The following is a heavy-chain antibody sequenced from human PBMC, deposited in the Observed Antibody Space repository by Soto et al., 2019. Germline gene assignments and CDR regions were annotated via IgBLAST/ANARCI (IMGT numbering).Heavy chain of an antibody. CDR2: IYYSGGT. D-gene: IGHD3-22*01. Sequence: QLQLQESGPGLVKPSETLSLTCTVSGGSMSSSSYSWGWIRQPPGKGLEWIGSIYYSGGTYYNSSLNSRVTISVDTSKNQFSLEMTSVTDADTAVYYCATNYDSGGYYYGAYWGQGTLVTVSS. CDR1: GGSMSSSSYS. V-gene: IGHV4-39*01. CDR3: ATNYDSGGYYYGAY. J-gene: IGHJ4*02.